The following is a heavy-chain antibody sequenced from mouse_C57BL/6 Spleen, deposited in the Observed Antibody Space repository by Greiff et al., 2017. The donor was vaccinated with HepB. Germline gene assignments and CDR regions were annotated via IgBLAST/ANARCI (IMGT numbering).Heavy chain of an antibody. CDR1: GYTFTDYN. CDR3: ARPKGTYYYGSSSYFDV. CDR2: INPNNGGT. V-gene: IGHV1-22*01. J-gene: IGHJ1*03. D-gene: IGHD1-1*01. Sequence: VQLQQSGPELVKPGASVKMSCKASGYTFTDYNMHWVKQSHGKSLEWIGYINPNNGGTSYNQKFKGKATLTVNKSSSTAYMELRSLTSEDSAVYYCARPKGTYYYGSSSYFDVWGTGTTVTVSS.